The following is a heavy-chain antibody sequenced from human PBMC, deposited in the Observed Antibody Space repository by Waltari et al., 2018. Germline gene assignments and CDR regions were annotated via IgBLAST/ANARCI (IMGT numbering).Heavy chain of an antibody. V-gene: IGHV4-4*02. CDR2: IYHSGST. J-gene: IGHJ4*02. CDR1: GGSVSSRNW. CDR3: ARVGCMIVVMGAFGY. Sequence: QVKLQESGPGLVMPSGTVSVTCAVSGGSVSSRNWWRWVRAHTGKGLEWIGEIYHSGSTNYNPSLKSLVTISVDKSKNQFSLKLSSVTAADTAVYYCARVGCMIVVMGAFGYWGQGTLVTVSS. D-gene: IGHD3-22*01.